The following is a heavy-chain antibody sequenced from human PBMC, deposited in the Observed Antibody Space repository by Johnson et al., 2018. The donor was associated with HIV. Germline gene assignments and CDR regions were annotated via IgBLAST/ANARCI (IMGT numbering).Heavy chain of an antibody. CDR1: RFTFSDYY. CDR2: TNSDGTTT. Sequence: QMQLVESGGGLVKPGGSLRLSCAASRFTFSDYYMSWIRQTPGKGLVWVSRTNSDGTTTNYAVSVQGRFTISRDKAKNTLHLQMNSLRAEDTAVYNCARGLSEGGSWYRDVYDIWGQGTVVTVSS. J-gene: IGHJ3*02. V-gene: IGHV3-11*01. D-gene: IGHD6-13*01. CDR3: ARGLSEGGSWYRDVYDI.